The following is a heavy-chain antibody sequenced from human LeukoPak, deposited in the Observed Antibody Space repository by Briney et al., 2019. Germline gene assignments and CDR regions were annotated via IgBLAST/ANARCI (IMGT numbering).Heavy chain of an antibody. J-gene: IGHJ4*02. CDR2: IHHSGNI. Sequence: PSGTLSLTCAVSGGSISSRNWWSWVRQPPGKGLEWIAEIHHSGNINYNPSLKSRVTISLDTSKNQFSLKLSSVTAADTAVYYCARASSGYCSSTSCYTPDYWGQGTLVTVSS. CDR3: ARASSGYCSSTSCYTPDY. CDR1: GGSISSRNW. V-gene: IGHV4-4*02. D-gene: IGHD2-2*02.